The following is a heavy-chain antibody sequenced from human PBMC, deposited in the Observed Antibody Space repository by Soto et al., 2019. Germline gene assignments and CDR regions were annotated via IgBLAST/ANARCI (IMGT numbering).Heavy chain of an antibody. CDR1: GFTFSTYS. CDR2: ISSGSSFI. Sequence: GGSLRLSCAASGFTFSTYSMNWVRQAPGKGLEWVSSISSGSSFIYYADSVKGRFTISRDNAKNSLSLQMNSLRAEDTAVYYCARDPSVRSIRTNLFDYWGQGTLVTVSS. D-gene: IGHD3-3*01. J-gene: IGHJ4*02. V-gene: IGHV3-21*01. CDR3: ARDPSVRSIRTNLFDY.